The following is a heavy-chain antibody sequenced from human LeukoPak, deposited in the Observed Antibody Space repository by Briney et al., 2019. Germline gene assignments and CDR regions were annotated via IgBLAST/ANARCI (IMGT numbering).Heavy chain of an antibody. D-gene: IGHD1-1*01. Sequence: PSETLSLSCTVSGGSISSYYWSWIRQPPGKGLEWFGHIYYSGSTNYNPSLKSRVTISVDTSKNQFSLKLSSVTAADTAVYYCARFSTDDAFDIWGQGTMVTVSS. V-gene: IGHV4-59*01. J-gene: IGHJ3*02. CDR2: IYYSGST. CDR1: GGSISSYY. CDR3: ARFSTDDAFDI.